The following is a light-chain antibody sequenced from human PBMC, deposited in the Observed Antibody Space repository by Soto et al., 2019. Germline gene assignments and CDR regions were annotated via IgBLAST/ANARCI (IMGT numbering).Light chain of an antibody. V-gene: IGKV1-39*01. CDR3: QQSYSTPYT. CDR1: QSISSN. Sequence: DIQMTQSPSSRSASVGDRVTITCRASQSISSNLNWYQQKPGEAPKLLIYVASSLQSGVPSRFSGRESGTDYTLTISRLQPDDFGTYYCQQSYSTPYTFGQGTKLEIK. CDR2: VAS. J-gene: IGKJ2*01.